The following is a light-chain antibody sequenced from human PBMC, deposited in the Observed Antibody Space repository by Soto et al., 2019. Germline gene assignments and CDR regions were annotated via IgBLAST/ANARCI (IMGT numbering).Light chain of an antibody. CDR2: KAS. V-gene: IGKV1-5*03. CDR3: QQYNNRPVT. Sequence: DIQMTQSPSTLSASVGDRVTITCRASQSISSWLAWYQQKPGKAPKLLIYKASSLESGVPSRFSGSGSGTEFTITISGLQAEDFATYCCQQYNNRPVTFGGGTKVDI. J-gene: IGKJ4*01. CDR1: QSISSW.